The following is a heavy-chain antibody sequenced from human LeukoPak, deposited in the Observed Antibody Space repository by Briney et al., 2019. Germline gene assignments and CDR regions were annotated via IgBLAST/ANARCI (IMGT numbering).Heavy chain of an antibody. CDR2: IYYSGST. D-gene: IGHD2-15*01. CDR1: GGSISSGGYY. CDR3: ARDYATPYYYGMDV. V-gene: IGHV4-31*03. J-gene: IGHJ6*04. Sequence: SETLSLTCTVSGGSISSGGYYWSWIRQHPGKGLEWIGYIYYSGSTYYNPSLKSRVTISVDTSKSQFSLKLSSVTAADTAVYYCARDYATPYYYGMDVWGKGTTVTVSS.